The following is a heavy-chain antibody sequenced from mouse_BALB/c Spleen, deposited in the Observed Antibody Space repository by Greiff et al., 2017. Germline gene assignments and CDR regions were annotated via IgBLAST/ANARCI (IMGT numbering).Heavy chain of an antibody. V-gene: IGHV14-3*02. CDR3: ARGNYYGSSPFAY. J-gene: IGHJ3*01. CDR2: IDPANGNT. CDR1: GFNIKDTY. D-gene: IGHD1-1*01. Sequence: EVKLMESGAELVKPGASVKLSCTASGFNIKDTYMHWVKQRPEQGLEWIGRIDPANGNTKYDPKFQGKATITADTSSNTAYLQLSSLTSEDTAVYYCARGNYYGSSPFAYWGQGTLVTVSA.